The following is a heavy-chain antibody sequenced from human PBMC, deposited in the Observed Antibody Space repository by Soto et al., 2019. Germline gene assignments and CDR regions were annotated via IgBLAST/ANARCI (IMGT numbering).Heavy chain of an antibody. CDR1: GYTFTSYG. CDR2: ISAYNGNT. J-gene: IGHJ6*02. CDR3: ARDQELFGIVAGTLLNYYYYGMDV. D-gene: IGHD6-19*01. V-gene: IGHV1-18*01. Sequence: WASVKVSCKASGYTFTSYGISWVRQAPGQGLEWMGWISAYNGNTNYAQKLQGRVTMTTDTSTSTAYMELRSLRSDDTAVYYCARDQELFGIVAGTLLNYYYYGMDVWGQGTTVTVSS.